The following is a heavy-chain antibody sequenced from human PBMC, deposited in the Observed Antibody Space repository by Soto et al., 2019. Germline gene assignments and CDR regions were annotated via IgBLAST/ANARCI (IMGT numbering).Heavy chain of an antibody. CDR2: IYYSGST. V-gene: IGHV4-31*03. D-gene: IGHD5-12*01. Sequence: SETLSLTCTVSGGSIISGGYYWSWIRQHPGKGLEWIGYIYYSGSTYYNPSLKSRVTISVDTSKNQFSLKLSSVTAADTAVYYCARDLGGYSGYKDAFDIWGQGTMVTVSS. J-gene: IGHJ3*02. CDR1: GGSIISGGYY. CDR3: ARDLGGYSGYKDAFDI.